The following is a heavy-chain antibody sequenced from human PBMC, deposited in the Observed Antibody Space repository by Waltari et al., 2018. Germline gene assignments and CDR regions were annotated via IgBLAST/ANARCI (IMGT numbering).Heavy chain of an antibody. J-gene: IGHJ4*02. D-gene: IGHD2-15*01. V-gene: IGHV4-4*02. CDR2: VHRSGKT. CDR1: GGSMHSNAW. CDR3: ARDGGRGLYLDS. Sequence: QVQLQESGPGLVKPSGTLSLTCAASGGSMHSNAWWSWVRQSPGRGLEWIGKVHRSGKTNKNPSLESRVDVSLDTSKKEFSLKVASASAADTAVYYCARDGGRGLYLDSWGTGILVTVSP.